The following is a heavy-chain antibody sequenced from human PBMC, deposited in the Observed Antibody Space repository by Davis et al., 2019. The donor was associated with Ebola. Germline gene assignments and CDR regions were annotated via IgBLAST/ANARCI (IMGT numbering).Heavy chain of an antibody. D-gene: IGHD6-19*01. V-gene: IGHV4-59*01. CDR3: ARDSRWLVPGTYYYYGMDV. J-gene: IGHJ6*02. CDR1: GGSISSYY. CDR2: IYYSGST. Sequence: MPSETSLTCTVSGGSISSYYWSWIRQPPGKGLEWIGYIYYSGSTNYNPSLKSRVTISIDTSKNQFSLKLSSVTAADTAVYYCARDSRWLVPGTYYYYGMDVWDQGTTVTVSS.